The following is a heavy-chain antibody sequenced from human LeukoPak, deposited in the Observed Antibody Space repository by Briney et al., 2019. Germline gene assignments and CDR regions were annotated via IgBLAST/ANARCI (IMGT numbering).Heavy chain of an antibody. Sequence: PGRSLRLSCAASGFTFSSYAMHWVRQAPGKGLEWVAVISYDGSNKYYADSVKGRFTISRDNSKNTLYLQMNSLRAEDTAVYYCARDLYDYGDYGGANDYWGQGTLVTVS. V-gene: IGHV3-30*04. CDR3: ARDLYDYGDYGGANDY. CDR1: GFTFSSYA. CDR2: ISYDGSNK. J-gene: IGHJ4*02. D-gene: IGHD4-17*01.